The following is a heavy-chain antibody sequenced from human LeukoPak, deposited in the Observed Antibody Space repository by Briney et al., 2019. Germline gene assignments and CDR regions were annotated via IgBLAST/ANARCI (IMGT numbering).Heavy chain of an antibody. V-gene: IGHV3-48*01. D-gene: IGHD3-10*01. CDR1: KFTFSNYN. CDR3: ARAVGRDFDY. J-gene: IGHJ4*02. CDR2: ISSSSSII. Sequence: GGSLRLSCAASKFTFSNYNMNWVRQAPGKGLQWVSYISSSSSIIYYADSVKGRFTISRDNAKNSLYLQMNSLRAEDTAVYYCARAVGRDFDYWGQGILVTVSS.